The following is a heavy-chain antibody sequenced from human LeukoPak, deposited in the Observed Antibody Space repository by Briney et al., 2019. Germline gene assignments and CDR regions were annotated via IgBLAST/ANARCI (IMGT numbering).Heavy chain of an antibody. CDR2: ISYDGSNK. CDR3: ASARTVTTDYFDF. D-gene: IGHD4-17*01. Sequence: GGSLRLSCAASGFTFSSYAMHWVRQAPGKGLEWVAVISYDGSNKYYADSVKGRFTISRDNSKNTLYLQMNSLRSEDTAVYYCASARTVTTDYFDFWGQGTLVTVSS. CDR1: GFTFSSYA. V-gene: IGHV3-30-3*01. J-gene: IGHJ4*02.